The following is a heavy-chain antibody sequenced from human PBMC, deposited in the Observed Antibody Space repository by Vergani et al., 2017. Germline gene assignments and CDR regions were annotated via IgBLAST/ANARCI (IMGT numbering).Heavy chain of an antibody. CDR2: IIPIFGTA. CDR1: GGTFSSYA. D-gene: IGHD3-22*01. Sequence: QVQLVQSGAEVKKPGSSVKVSCKASGGTFSSYAISWVRQAPGQGLEWMGRIIPIFGTANYAQKFQGRVTITADESTSTAYMELSSLRSEDTAVYYCARGGKFYDSSGYYEDYYYYGMDVWGQGTTVTVSS. V-gene: IGHV1-69*13. CDR3: ARGGKFYDSSGYYEDYYYYGMDV. J-gene: IGHJ6*02.